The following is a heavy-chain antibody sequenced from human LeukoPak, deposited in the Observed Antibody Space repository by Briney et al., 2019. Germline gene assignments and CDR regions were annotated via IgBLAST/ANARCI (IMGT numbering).Heavy chain of an antibody. CDR3: ASDDGVGMDV. J-gene: IGHJ6*02. CDR1: GGSISSGGYS. D-gene: IGHD5-24*01. CDR2: IYHSGST. V-gene: IGHV4-30-2*01. Sequence: SETLSLTCVVSGGSISSGGYSWSWIRQPPGKGLEWIGYIYHSGSTYYNPSLKSRVTISVDRSKNQFSLKLSSVTAADTAVYYCASDDGVGMDVWGQGTTVTVSS.